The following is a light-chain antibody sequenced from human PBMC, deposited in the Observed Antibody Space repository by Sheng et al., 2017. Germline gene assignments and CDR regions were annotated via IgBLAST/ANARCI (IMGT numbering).Light chain of an antibody. J-gene: IGKJ1*01. CDR2: AAS. CDR1: QGISSY. CDR3: QQRSNWPPWT. Sequence: AIRMTQSPSSFSASTGDRVTITCRASQGISSYLAWYQQKPGKAPKLLIYAASTLQSGVPSRFSGSGSGTDFTLTISSLEPEDFAVYYCQQRSNWPPWTFAKDQGGNQ. V-gene: IGKV1-8*01.